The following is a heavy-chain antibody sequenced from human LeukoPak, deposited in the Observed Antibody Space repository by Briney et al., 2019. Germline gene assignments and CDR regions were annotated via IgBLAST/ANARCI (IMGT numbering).Heavy chain of an antibody. J-gene: IGHJ6*03. V-gene: IGHV4-39*07. Sequence: SETLSLTCTASGGSVSSSSYYWGWIRQPPGKGLEWIGSIYYTGSTYYNPSLNSRVTISVDTSKNQFSLKLSSVTAADTAVYYCASTSAYYYYMDVWGKGTTVTVSS. CDR3: ASTSAYYYYMDV. CDR2: IYYTGST. CDR1: GGSVSSSSYY.